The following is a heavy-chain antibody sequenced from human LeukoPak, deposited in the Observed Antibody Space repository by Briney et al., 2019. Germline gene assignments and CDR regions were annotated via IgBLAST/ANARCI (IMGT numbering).Heavy chain of an antibody. V-gene: IGHV4-4*07. D-gene: IGHD1-26*01. Sequence: SETLSLTCTVSGGSISSYYWSWIRQPAGKGLEWIGRIYTSGSTNYNPSLKSRVTMSVDTSKNQFSLQLNSVTPEDTAVYYCARWAEGATVGEIWFDPWGQGTLVTVSS. CDR3: ARWAEGATVGEIWFDP. CDR2: IYTSGST. CDR1: GGSISSYY. J-gene: IGHJ5*02.